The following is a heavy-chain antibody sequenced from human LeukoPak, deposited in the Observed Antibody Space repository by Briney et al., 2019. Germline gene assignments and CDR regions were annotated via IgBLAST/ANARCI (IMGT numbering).Heavy chain of an antibody. CDR3: ARGGNYWPQWWFDP. V-gene: IGHV3-20*04. CDR1: GFTFDDYG. J-gene: IGHJ5*02. D-gene: IGHD1-26*01. CDR2: INWNGGST. Sequence: PGGSLRLSCAASGFTFDDYGMSWVRQAPGKGLEWVSGINWNGGSTGYADSVKGRFTISRDNAKNSLYLQMNSLRAEDTALYYCARGGNYWPQWWFDPWGRGTLVSVSS.